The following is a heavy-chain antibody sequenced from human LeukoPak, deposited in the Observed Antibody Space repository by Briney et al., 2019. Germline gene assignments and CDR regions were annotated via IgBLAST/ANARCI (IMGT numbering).Heavy chain of an antibody. Sequence: ASVKVSCKASGYTFTSYGISWVRQAPGQGLEWMGWISAYNGNTNYAQKLQGRVTMTTDTSTSTAYMELRSLRSDDTAVYYCARDLGYCSGGSCYNWFGPWGQGTLVTVSS. CDR3: ARDLGYCSGGSCYNWFGP. D-gene: IGHD2-15*01. CDR2: ISAYNGNT. V-gene: IGHV1-18*01. CDR1: GYTFTSYG. J-gene: IGHJ5*02.